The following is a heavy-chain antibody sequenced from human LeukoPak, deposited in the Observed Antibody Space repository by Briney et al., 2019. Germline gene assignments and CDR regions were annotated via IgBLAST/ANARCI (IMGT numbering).Heavy chain of an antibody. CDR1: GFTFSSYG. Sequence: GALRISCTASGFTFSSYGMHWVRQAPGKGLEWVAVIWNDGSNKYYADSVKGRFTISKDNSKNTVYLQMNSLRAEDTAVYYCARPFSNYGWFDPWGQGTLVTVSS. J-gene: IGHJ5*02. CDR2: IWNDGSNK. CDR3: ARPFSNYGWFDP. D-gene: IGHD4-11*01. V-gene: IGHV3-33*03.